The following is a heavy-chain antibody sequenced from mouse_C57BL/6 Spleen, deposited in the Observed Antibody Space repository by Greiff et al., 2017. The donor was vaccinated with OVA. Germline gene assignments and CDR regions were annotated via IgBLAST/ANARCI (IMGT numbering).Heavy chain of an antibody. CDR1: GFTFSSYT. Sequence: EVQVVESGGGLVKPGGSLKLSCAASGFTFSSYTMSWVRQTPEKRLEWVATISGGGGNTYYPDSVKGRFTISRDNAKNTLYLQMSSQRSEDTALYYCARQVYSNYVYAKGYWGHGASVTVSS. D-gene: IGHD2-5*01. J-gene: IGHJ4*01. CDR2: ISGGGGNT. CDR3: ARQVYSNYVYAKGY. V-gene: IGHV5-9*01.